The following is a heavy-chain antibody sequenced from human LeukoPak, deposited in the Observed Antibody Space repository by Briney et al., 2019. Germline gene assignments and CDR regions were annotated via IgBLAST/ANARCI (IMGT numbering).Heavy chain of an antibody. CDR2: INPNSGGT. V-gene: IGHV1-2*06. D-gene: IGHD4-17*01. J-gene: IGHJ4*02. CDR3: ARDDYGDGT. CDR1: GYTFTGYF. Sequence: ASLKVSCKASGYTFTGYFIHWVRQAPGQGLEWMGRINPNSGGTNYAQKFQGRVTMTRDTSISTAYMELSSLRSEDTAVYYCARDDYGDGTWGQGTLVTVSS.